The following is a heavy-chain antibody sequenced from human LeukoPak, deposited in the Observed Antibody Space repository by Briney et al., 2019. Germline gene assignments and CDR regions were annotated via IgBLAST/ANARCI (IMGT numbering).Heavy chain of an antibody. J-gene: IGHJ6*03. V-gene: IGHV1-2*02. CDR2: INPNSGGT. CDR1: GYTFTSYA. Sequence: ASVKVSCKASGYTFTSYAMNWVRQAPGQGLEWMGWINPNSGGTNYAPKFQGRVSMTRDTSISTAYMELSRLRSDDTAVYYCARGVVAATFYYYMDVWGKGTTVTVSS. D-gene: IGHD2-15*01. CDR3: ARGVVAATFYYYMDV.